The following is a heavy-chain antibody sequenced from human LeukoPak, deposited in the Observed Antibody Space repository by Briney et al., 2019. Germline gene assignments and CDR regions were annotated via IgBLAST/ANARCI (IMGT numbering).Heavy chain of an antibody. D-gene: IGHD5-18*01. CDR1: GFTFSSYW. V-gene: IGHV3-7*01. CDR2: IKEEGSGK. CDR3: ARDRVSGYAALDY. J-gene: IGHJ4*02. Sequence: PGGSLRLSCVASGFTFSSYWMSWVRQAPGKGLEWVANIKEEGSGKYYVDSVKGRFTISRDNSKNTLFLQMNSLRAEDTAIYYCARDRVSGYAALDYWGQGTLVTVSS.